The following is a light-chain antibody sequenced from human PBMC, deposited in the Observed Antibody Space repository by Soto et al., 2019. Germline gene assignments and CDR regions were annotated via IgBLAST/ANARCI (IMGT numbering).Light chain of an antibody. Sequence: EIVLTQSPDTLSWSLGERATLSCRASQSVRSDYLAWYQQKPGQAPRFLIYDASSRGTGIPDRFSGSGSGTDFTLTISRLEPEDFAVYYCQQYGSSPLTFGGGTKVEIK. CDR2: DAS. CDR3: QQYGSSPLT. V-gene: IGKV3-20*01. J-gene: IGKJ4*01. CDR1: QSVRSDY.